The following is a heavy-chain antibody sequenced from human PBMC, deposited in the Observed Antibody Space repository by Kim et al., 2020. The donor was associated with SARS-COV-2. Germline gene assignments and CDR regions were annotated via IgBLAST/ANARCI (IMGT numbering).Heavy chain of an antibody. J-gene: IGHJ4*02. CDR1: GFTFSSSA. D-gene: IGHD2-15*01. CDR3: AKAGERGYCSGGSCHSVSY. V-gene: IGHV3-23*01. CDR2: ISSSGGNT. Sequence: GGSLRLSCAASGFTFSSSAMSWVRQAPGKGLEWVSTISSSGGNTYYADSVKGRFTISRDNSKNTLYLQMNSLRAEDTAVYYCAKAGERGYCSGGSCHSVSYWGQGTLVSASS.